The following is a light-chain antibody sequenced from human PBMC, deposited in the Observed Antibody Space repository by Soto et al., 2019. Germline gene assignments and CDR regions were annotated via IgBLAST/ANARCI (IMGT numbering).Light chain of an antibody. V-gene: IGLV2-14*03. CDR1: RTDVGGYNY. Sequence: QSVLSQPASMSGSPGQSITISCTGTRTDVGGYNYVSWYRQYPGKAPKLIIYDVNNRPSEVSNRFSGSKSGNTASLTISGLQAEDEADYYCSAHSSSSTLVVFGGGTKLTVL. CDR2: DVN. J-gene: IGLJ2*01. CDR3: SAHSSSSTLVV.